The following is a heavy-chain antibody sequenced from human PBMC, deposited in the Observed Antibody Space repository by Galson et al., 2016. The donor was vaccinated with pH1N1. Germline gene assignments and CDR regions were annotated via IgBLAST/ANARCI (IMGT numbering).Heavy chain of an antibody. CDR1: GFTFDAFA. D-gene: IGHD4-17*01. Sequence: SLRLSCAASGFTFDAFAMHWVRQVPGEGLEWVSVITWNSHVIDYADSVKGRFTISRDNARNSLNLQMNNLRPEDSAFYFCAKDHCSHGDTNCFYFDLWGRGTLVTVSS. J-gene: IGHJ2*01. CDR3: AKDHCSHGDTNCFYFDL. CDR2: ITWNSHVI. V-gene: IGHV3-9*01.